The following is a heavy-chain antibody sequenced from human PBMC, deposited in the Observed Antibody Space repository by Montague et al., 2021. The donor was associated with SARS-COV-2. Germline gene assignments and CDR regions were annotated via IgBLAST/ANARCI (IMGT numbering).Heavy chain of an antibody. CDR3: ARGRQHFNMIVVVMTGGEYYFDS. CDR2: INHRGTS. D-gene: IGHD3-22*01. V-gene: IGHV4-34*01. Sequence: SETLSLTCAVYGGSFSAYYLSWIRQPPGKGLEWIGEINHRGTSKYNTSLKSRVSISLDTSKNQFSLYLSSVTAADTAVYYCARGRQHFNMIVVVMTGGEYYFDSWGQGTLVTVSS. CDR1: GGSFSAYY. J-gene: IGHJ4*02.